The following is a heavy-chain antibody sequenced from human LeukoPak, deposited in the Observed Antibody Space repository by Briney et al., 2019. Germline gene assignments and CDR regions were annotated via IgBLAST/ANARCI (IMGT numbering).Heavy chain of an antibody. CDR2: ISGSGGST. D-gene: IGHD1-26*01. Sequence: PGGSLRLSCAASGFTFSSYAMSWVRQAPGKGLEWVSAISGSGGSTYYADSVRGRFTISRDNAKNSLYLQMNSLKAEDTAIYYCAREVGTPQAFDIWGQGTMITVSS. CDR3: AREVGTPQAFDI. V-gene: IGHV3-23*01. J-gene: IGHJ3*02. CDR1: GFTFSSYA.